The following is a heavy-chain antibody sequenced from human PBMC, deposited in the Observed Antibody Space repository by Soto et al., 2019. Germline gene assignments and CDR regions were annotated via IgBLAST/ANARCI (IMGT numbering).Heavy chain of an antibody. CDR2: MNPNSGNT. CDR3: AGVIFGVSTLVSVWFDP. D-gene: IGHD3-3*01. J-gene: IGHJ5*02. Sequence: ASVKVSCKASGYTFTSYDINWVRQATGQGLEWMGWMNPNSGNTGYSQKFQGRVTMTRNTSISTAYMELSSLRSEDKAVYYCAGVIFGVSTLVSVWFDPWGQGTLVTVSS. CDR1: GYTFTSYD. V-gene: IGHV1-8*01.